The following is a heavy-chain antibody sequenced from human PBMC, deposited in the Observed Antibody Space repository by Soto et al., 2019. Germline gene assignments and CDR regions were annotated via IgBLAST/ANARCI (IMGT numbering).Heavy chain of an antibody. CDR3: ASAFYGMSGDFQYYYGMDV. CDR2: ISGSSGFT. Sequence: EVQLLESGGGLVQPGGSLRLSCAASGLGLAFSTYAMSWVRQAPGKGLEWVSAISGSSGFTVYADSVKGRFTISRDNSKNTLYLQMNTLSAEDTALYYCASAFYGMSGDFQYYYGMDVWGQGTTVAVSS. D-gene: IGHD3-9*01. CDR1: GLGLAFSTYA. V-gene: IGHV3-23*01. J-gene: IGHJ6*02.